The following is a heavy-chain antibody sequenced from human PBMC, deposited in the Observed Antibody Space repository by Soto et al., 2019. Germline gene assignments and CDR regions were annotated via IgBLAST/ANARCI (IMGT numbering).Heavy chain of an antibody. Sequence: SETLSLTCSVSGGSISSRNYYWGWFRQPPGKGLEWIGSIYYSGSTYYNPSLKSRVTISADTSKNQFSLTLSSVSAADTAVYYCASRETRWLPPLSTHYSGPGTLLTVSS. J-gene: IGHJ4*02. CDR3: ASRETRWLPPLSTHY. V-gene: IGHV4-39*01. D-gene: IGHD5-12*01. CDR1: GGSISSRNYY. CDR2: IYYSGST.